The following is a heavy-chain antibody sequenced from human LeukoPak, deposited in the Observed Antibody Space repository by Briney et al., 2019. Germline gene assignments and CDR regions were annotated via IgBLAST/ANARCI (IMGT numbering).Heavy chain of an antibody. Sequence: GGSLRLSCAASQFTFSNYVMHWVRQAPGKGLEWVAVIAHDGNNKFYSDSVKGRFAISRDNSKNTLYLQMSSLSAEDTAVYFCEKNVAATGSCYFDRWGGATLVIFS. CDR2: IAHDGNNK. J-gene: IGHJ2*01. CDR3: EKNVAATGSCYFDR. CDR1: QFTFSNYV. D-gene: IGHD1-14*01. V-gene: IGHV3-30*09.